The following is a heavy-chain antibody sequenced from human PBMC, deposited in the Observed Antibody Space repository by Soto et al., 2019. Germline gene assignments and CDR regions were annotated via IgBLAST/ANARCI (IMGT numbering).Heavy chain of an antibody. Sequence: SETLSLTCTVSGGSISSYYWSWIRQPPGKGLEWIRYIYYSGSTNYNPSLKSRVTISVDTSKNQFSLKLSSVTAADTAVYYCARLDYDFWSGPIYYVDVWGKGTTVTVSS. J-gene: IGHJ6*03. CDR1: GGSISSYY. CDR2: IYYSGST. D-gene: IGHD3-3*01. V-gene: IGHV4-59*01. CDR3: ARLDYDFWSGPIYYVDV.